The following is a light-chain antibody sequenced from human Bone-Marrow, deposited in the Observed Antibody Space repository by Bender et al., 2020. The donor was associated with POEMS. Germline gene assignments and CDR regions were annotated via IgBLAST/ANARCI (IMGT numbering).Light chain of an antibody. J-gene: IGLJ3*02. CDR2: EVT. CDR3: CSYAGSRTFVL. Sequence: QSALTQPASVSGSPGQSITISCTGSSTDVGSYNLVSWYQQHPGTAPKLIVYEVTKRPSGISDRFSGSKSGNTASLTISGLQSDDEGDYYCCSYAGSRTFVLFGGGTKVTVL. V-gene: IGLV2-23*02. CDR1: STDVGSYNL.